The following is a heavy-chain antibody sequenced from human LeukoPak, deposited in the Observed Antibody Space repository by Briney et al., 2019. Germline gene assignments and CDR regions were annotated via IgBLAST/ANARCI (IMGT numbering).Heavy chain of an antibody. CDR3: ANDAGPKGNPFFDY. Sequence: GGSLRLSCAASGFTFNNYAMTWVRQAPGKGLEWVSTISDSVSGGSTYYADSVKGRFSISRDNSKNTLYLQMNSLTAEDTALYYCANDAGPKGNPFFDYWGQGTLVTVSS. CDR1: GFTFNNYA. CDR2: ISDSVSGGST. J-gene: IGHJ4*02. V-gene: IGHV3-23*01.